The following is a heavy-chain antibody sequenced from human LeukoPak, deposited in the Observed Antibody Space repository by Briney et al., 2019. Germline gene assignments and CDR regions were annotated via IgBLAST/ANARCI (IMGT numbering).Heavy chain of an antibody. J-gene: IGHJ4*02. CDR1: GFTFSGHG. D-gene: IGHD5-24*01. V-gene: IGHV3-21*01. CDR2: ISSSSSYI. Sequence: PGGSLRLSCVASGFTFSGHGMHWVRQAPGKGLEWVSSISSSSSYIYYADSVKGRFTISRDNAKNSLYLQMNSLRAEDTAVYYCARDLGIDGYHDFWGQGTLVTVSS. CDR3: ARDLGIDGYHDF.